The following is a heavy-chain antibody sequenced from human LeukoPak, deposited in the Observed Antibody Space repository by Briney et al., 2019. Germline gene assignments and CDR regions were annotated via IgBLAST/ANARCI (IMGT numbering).Heavy chain of an antibody. CDR1: GYTFTASY. Sequence: ASVKVSCKASGYTFTASYIHWGRQAPGQGLGWVGGIDPSRSATNSAQTFLGRVTMTRDTAISTAYMELSSLSSEETAAYNSARGGQFYDYVWGSYLEFWGQGTLVTVYS. J-gene: IGHJ4*02. D-gene: IGHD3-16*02. CDR3: ARGGQFYDYVWGSYLEF. CDR2: IDPSRSAT. V-gene: IGHV1-2*02.